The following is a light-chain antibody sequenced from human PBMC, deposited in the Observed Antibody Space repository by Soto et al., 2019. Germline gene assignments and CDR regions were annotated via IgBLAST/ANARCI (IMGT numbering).Light chain of an antibody. J-gene: IGLJ1*01. CDR3: SSYAGTHVV. V-gene: IGLV2-8*01. CDR2: DVT. CDR1: SRDVGGYNY. Sequence: SALTQAPSASGSPGQSVAISCTGTSRDVGGYNYVSWYQQHPGRAPKLMIYDVTKRPSGVPDRFSGSKSGNTASLTVSGLQAEDEADYYCSSYAGTHVVFGTGTKVTVL.